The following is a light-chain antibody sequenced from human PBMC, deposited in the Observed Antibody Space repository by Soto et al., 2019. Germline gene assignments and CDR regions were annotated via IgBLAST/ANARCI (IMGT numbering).Light chain of an antibody. CDR2: DAS. CDR1: QGISSW. CDR3: QQYNRYSLT. V-gene: IGKV1-5*01. J-gene: IGKJ4*01. Sequence: DIQMTQSPSTLSASVGDRVTITCRASQGISSWLAWYQQKPGKAPKLLIYDASSLESGVPSRFSGSGSDTEFTLTINNLQPDDFATYHCQQYNRYSLTFGGGTKV.